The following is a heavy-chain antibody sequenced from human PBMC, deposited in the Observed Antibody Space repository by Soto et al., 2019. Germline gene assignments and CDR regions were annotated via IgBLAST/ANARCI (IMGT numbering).Heavy chain of an antibody. V-gene: IGHV3-11*01. J-gene: IGHJ4*02. CDR1: GFAFSDYY. CDR2: ISSGGSSI. CDR3: ASLAIGTIIRGAPDF. Sequence: GGSLRLSCAASGFAFSDYYMTWIRQAPGKGLEWVSYISSGGSSIYYADSVKGRFTISRDNAKNSLYLQMNSLRAEDTAMYYCASLAIGTIIRGAPDFWGQGTLVTVSS. D-gene: IGHD3-10*01.